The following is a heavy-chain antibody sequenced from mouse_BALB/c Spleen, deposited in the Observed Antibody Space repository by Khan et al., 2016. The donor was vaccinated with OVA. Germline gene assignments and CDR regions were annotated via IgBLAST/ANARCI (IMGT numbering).Heavy chain of an antibody. CDR3: ALYGSSGDY. D-gene: IGHD1-1*01. CDR2: ILPGSGDT. CDR1: GFTFSNYW. J-gene: IGHJ2*01. Sequence: QVQLQQSGAELMKPGASVKISCKATGFTFSNYWIEWVKQRPGHGLEWIGQILPGSGDTNYNEKFEGKATFTADTSSNTAYMQISSLTSEDSAVYYCALYGSSGDYGGQGTTLAVSS. V-gene: IGHV1-9*01.